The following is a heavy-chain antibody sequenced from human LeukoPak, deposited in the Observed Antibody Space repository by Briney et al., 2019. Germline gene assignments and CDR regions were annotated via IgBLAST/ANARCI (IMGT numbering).Heavy chain of an antibody. CDR3: ARDRPMYSGSLLDY. J-gene: IGHJ4*02. CDR1: GFTFSSYW. D-gene: IGHD1-26*01. Sequence: GGSLRLSCAASGFTFSSYWMHWVRQAPGQGLVWVSRINSDGSSTSYADSVKGRFTISRDNAKNTLYLQMNSLRAEDTAVYYCARDRPMYSGSLLDYWGQGTLVTVSS. V-gene: IGHV3-74*01. CDR2: INSDGSST.